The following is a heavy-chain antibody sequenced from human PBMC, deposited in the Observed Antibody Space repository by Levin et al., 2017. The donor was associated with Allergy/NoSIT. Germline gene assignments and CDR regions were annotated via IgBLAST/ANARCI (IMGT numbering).Heavy chain of an antibody. V-gene: IGHV1-2*02. D-gene: IGHD3-10*01. Sequence: VASVKVSCKASGYRFTDYFIHWVRQAPGQGLEWMGWMNPDSGGTNYVKKFQDRVTMTRDTSTHTAYLELRGLRSDDTARYYCARVFSGSGSAFDYWGQGTLVTVS. CDR3: ARVFSGSGSAFDY. CDR2: MNPDSGGT. CDR1: GYRFTDYF. J-gene: IGHJ4*02.